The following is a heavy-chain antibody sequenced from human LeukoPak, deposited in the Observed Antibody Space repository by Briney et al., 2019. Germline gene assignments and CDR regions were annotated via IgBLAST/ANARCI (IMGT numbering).Heavy chain of an antibody. Sequence: PGRSLRLSCAASGFTFSSYSMNWVRQAPGKGLEWVSSISSSGDYIYYADSVKGRFTISRDNAKNSLLLQMNSLRAEDTAVYYCYATEGGHFDYWGQGTLVTVSS. CDR2: ISSSGDYI. CDR1: GFTFSSYS. V-gene: IGHV3-21*01. D-gene: IGHD2-8*01. J-gene: IGHJ4*02. CDR3: YATEGGHFDY.